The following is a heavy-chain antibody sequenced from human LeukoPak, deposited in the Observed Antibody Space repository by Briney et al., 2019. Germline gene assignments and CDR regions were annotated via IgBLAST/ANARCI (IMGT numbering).Heavy chain of an antibody. CDR2: INPNSGGT. V-gene: IGHV1-2*02. J-gene: IGHJ4*02. CDR3: ASALVAKITIPHLHFDY. D-gene: IGHD5-12*01. Sequence: GASVSLSCTVSGDTFTVFSMQGGSEAPGHGLEWMGWINPNSGGTNYAQKFQGRVTMTRDTSISTAYMELVRLRSDDTAVYYCASALVAKITIPHLHFDYWGQGTLVTVSS. CDR1: GDTFTVFS.